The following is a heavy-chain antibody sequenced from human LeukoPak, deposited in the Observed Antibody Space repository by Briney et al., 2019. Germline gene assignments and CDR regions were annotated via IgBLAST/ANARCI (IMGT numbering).Heavy chain of an antibody. V-gene: IGHV1-2*02. CDR3: ARDYPGTYSSSWYYYYYYGMDV. J-gene: IGHJ6*02. Sequence: ASVKVSCKASGYTFTGHYMHWVRQALGQGLEWMGWIKPNSGGTSHAQKFQGRVTMTRDTSISTAYMELRSLRSDDTAVYYCARDYPGTYSSSWYYYYYYGMDVWGQGTTVTVSS. CDR1: GYTFTGHY. D-gene: IGHD6-13*01. CDR2: IKPNSGGT.